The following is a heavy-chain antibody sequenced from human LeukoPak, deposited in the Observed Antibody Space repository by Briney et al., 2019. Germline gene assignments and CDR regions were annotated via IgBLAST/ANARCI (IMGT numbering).Heavy chain of an antibody. CDR2: IKQDGSEK. Sequence: GGSLRLSCAASGFTFSSYWMSWVRQAPGKGLEWVANIKQDGSEKYYVDSVKGRFTISRDNAKNSLYLQMNSLRAEDTAVYYCARGCRRSVRPKGYYYYYMDVWGKGTTVTVSS. CDR3: ARGCRRSVRPKGYYYYYMDV. V-gene: IGHV3-7*03. CDR1: GFTFSSYW. J-gene: IGHJ6*03. D-gene: IGHD1-26*01.